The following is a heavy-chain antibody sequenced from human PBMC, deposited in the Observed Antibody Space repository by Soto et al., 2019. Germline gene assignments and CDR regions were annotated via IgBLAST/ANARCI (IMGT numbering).Heavy chain of an antibody. J-gene: IGHJ4*02. CDR2: IWYDGSNK. D-gene: IGHD2-15*01. CDR1: GFTFSSYG. V-gene: IGHV3-33*01. Sequence: QVQLVESGGGVVQPGRSLRLSCAASGFTFSSYGMHWVRQAPGKGLEWVAVIWYDGSNKYYADSVKGRFTISRDNSKNTLFLQMNSLRAEDTAVYYCERSVGGMTKLLFDYFHYWGQGTLVTVSS. CDR3: ERSVGGMTKLLFDYFHY.